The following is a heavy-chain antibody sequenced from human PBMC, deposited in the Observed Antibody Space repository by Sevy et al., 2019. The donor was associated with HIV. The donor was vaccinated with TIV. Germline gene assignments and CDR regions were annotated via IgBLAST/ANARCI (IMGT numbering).Heavy chain of an antibody. CDR3: ARDHNWNYAGVWFDP. Sequence: SETLSLTCTVSVYSISSGYNWGWIRQPPGKGLEWIASIYHSGSTYYNPSLKSRVTISVDTSKNQFSLRLNSVTAADTAVYYCARDHNWNYAGVWFDPWGQGTLVTVSS. CDR2: IYHSGST. CDR1: VYSISSGYN. D-gene: IGHD1-7*01. V-gene: IGHV4-38-2*02. J-gene: IGHJ5*02.